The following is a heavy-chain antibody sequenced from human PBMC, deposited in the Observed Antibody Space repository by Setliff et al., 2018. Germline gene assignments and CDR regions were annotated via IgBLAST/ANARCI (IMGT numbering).Heavy chain of an antibody. CDR2: IYHSGST. Sequence: CAVSGYSISSGYYWGWIRQPPGKGLEWIGNIYHSGSTYYNPSLKSRVTISVDTSKNQFSLKLSSVTAADTAVYYCARGGYYYIRSYFDYWGQGTLVTVSS. J-gene: IGHJ4*02. V-gene: IGHV4-38-2*01. CDR1: GYSISSGYY. CDR3: ARGGYYYIRSYFDY. D-gene: IGHD3-22*01.